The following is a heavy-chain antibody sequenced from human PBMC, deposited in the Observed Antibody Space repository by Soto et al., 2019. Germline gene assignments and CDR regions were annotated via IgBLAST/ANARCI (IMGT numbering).Heavy chain of an antibody. J-gene: IGHJ6*03. D-gene: IGHD1-7*01. CDR2: ITGTGGST. CDR1: EFTFSNYA. CDR3: AKGGTGTTVGRYMDV. Sequence: GGSLRLSCAASEFTFSNYAMSWVRQAPGKGLEWVSSITGTGGSTYYADSMQGRFTISRDNFKNTLYLQMNSLRAEDSAVYYCAKGGTGTTVGRYMDVWGKGTTVTVSS. V-gene: IGHV3-23*01.